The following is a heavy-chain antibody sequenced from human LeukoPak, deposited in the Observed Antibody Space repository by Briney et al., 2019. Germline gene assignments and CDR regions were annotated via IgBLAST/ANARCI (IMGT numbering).Heavy chain of an antibody. D-gene: IGHD2-15*01. CDR2: IRYDGSNK. Sequence: GGSLRLSCAASGFTFSSYGMHWVRQAPGKGLEWVAFIRYDGSNKYYADSVKDRFTISRDNSKNTLYLQMNSLRAEDTAVYYCARVKDTFFDYWGQGTLVTVSS. V-gene: IGHV3-30*02. J-gene: IGHJ4*02. CDR1: GFTFSSYG. CDR3: ARVKDTFFDY.